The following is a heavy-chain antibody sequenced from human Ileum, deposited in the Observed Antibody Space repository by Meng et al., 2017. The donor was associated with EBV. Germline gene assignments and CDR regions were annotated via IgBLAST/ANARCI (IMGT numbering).Heavy chain of an antibody. CDR2: IYYSGTT. Sequence: HVQRQESGPGLVKPSDTLSLTCAVSGYSISTTNWWGWIRQPPGKGLEWIGHIYYSGTTYNNPSLKSRVTMSIDPSKNQFSLKLSSVTAVDTAVYYCARNSESGSYIDYWGLGTLVTVS. V-gene: IGHV4-28*01. D-gene: IGHD1-26*01. CDR3: ARNSESGSYIDY. CDR1: GYSISTTNW. J-gene: IGHJ4*02.